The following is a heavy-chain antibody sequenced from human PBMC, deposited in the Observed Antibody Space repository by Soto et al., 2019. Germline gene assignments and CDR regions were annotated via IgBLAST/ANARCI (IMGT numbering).Heavy chain of an antibody. V-gene: IGHV1-69*01. CDR2: IIPIFGTA. Sequence: QVQLVQSGAEVKKPGSSVKVSCKASGGTFSSYAISWVRQAPGQGLEWMGGIIPIFGTANYAQKFQGRVTITADESTSTAYMELSSLRSEDTAVYYCAREEMEQLAAVHYYYGMDVWGQGTTVTVSS. CDR1: GGTFSSYA. J-gene: IGHJ6*02. CDR3: AREEMEQLAAVHYYYGMDV. D-gene: IGHD6-6*01.